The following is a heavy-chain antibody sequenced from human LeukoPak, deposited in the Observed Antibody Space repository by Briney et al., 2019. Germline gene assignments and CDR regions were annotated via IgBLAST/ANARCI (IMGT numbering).Heavy chain of an antibody. V-gene: IGHV4-38-2*02. Sequence: SETLSLTCTVSGYSISSGYYWGWIRQPPGKGLEWIGSIYHSGNTYYNPSLKSRVTMSVDTSKNQFSLKLSSVTAADTAVYYCARGRYSSSWYSSRNDAFDIWGQGTMVTVSS. J-gene: IGHJ3*02. CDR1: GYSISSGYY. CDR3: ARGRYSSSWYSSRNDAFDI. CDR2: IYHSGNT. D-gene: IGHD6-13*01.